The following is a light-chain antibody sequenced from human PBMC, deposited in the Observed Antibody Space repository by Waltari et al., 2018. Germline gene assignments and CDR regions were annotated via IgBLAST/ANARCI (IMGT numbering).Light chain of an antibody. V-gene: IGLV1-44*01. J-gene: IGLJ2*01. CDR1: RTNIGSHS. Sequence: QAVLTQPPSTSGTPGQSVPISCSGTRTNIGSHSAPWLHHPPGTAPKLPIHSNSERPSGVPARFSGSKSGTSASLAISGLQSEDEGDYYCALWDDSLNGVIFGGGTKLTVL. CDR2: SNS. CDR3: ALWDDSLNGVI.